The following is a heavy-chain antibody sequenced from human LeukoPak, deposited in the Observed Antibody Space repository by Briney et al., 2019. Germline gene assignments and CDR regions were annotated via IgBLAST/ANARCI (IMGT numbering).Heavy chain of an antibody. D-gene: IGHD2-8*02. V-gene: IGHV3-30-3*01. Sequence: GGSLRLSCAASGFTFSSYAMHGVRQAPGKGLEWVAVISYDGSNKYYADSVKGRFTIPRDYSKNTLYLQMNSLRAEDTAVYYCAREEGLVLDYWGQGTLVTVSS. CDR2: ISYDGSNK. CDR1: GFTFSSYA. J-gene: IGHJ4*02. CDR3: AREEGLVLDY.